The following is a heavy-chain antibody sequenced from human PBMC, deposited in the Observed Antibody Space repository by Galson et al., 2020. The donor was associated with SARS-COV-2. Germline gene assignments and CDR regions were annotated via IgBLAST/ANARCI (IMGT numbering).Heavy chain of an antibody. J-gene: IGHJ6*03. CDR3: ARGNPGYYYCYMDV. V-gene: IGHV4-59*01. CDR1: GGSIRSYY. CDR2: IYYSGRT. Sequence: SENLSLTCTVSGGSIRSYYWSWIRQPPGKGLEWIGYIYYSGRTNYNPSLKSRVTISVDTSKNQFTLKLSSVTAADTAVYYCARGNPGYYYCYMDVWGKGTTVTVSS.